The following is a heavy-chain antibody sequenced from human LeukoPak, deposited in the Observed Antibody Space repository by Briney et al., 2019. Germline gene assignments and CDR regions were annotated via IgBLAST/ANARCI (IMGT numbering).Heavy chain of an antibody. CDR2: IYYSGST. V-gene: IGHV4-31*03. J-gene: IGHJ6*04. Sequence: SETLSLTCTVSGGSLSSGGYYWSWIRQHPGKGLEWIGYIYYSGSTYYNPSLKSRVTISVDTSKNQFSLKLSSVTAADTAVYYCARNVALPVYYYYGMDVWGKGTTVTVSS. CDR3: ARNVALPVYYYYGMDV. CDR1: GGSLSSGGYY. D-gene: IGHD3-10*02.